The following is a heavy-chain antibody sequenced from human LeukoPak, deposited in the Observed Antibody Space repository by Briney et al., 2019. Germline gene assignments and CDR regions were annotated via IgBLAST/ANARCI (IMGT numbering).Heavy chain of an antibody. CDR3: AGTIAARGSGY. CDR1: GFTFSSYW. D-gene: IGHD6-6*01. CDR2: ISTDGSST. V-gene: IGHV3-74*01. J-gene: IGHJ4*02. Sequence: GGSLRLSCAASGFTFSSYWMHWVRQTPGRGLVWVSRISTDGSSTSYADSVKGRFTISRDNAKNTLYLQMNSLRAEDTAVYYCAGTIAARGSGYWGQGTLVTVSS.